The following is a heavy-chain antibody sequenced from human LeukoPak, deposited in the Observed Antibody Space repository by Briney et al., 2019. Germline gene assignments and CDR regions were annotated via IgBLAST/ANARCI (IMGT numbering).Heavy chain of an antibody. J-gene: IGHJ4*02. CDR1: GGSTSGYY. CDR2: IYNSGST. V-gene: IGHV4-4*07. D-gene: IGHD1-7*01. Sequence: SETLSLTCTVSGGSTSGYYWSWIRQPAGKGLEWIGRIYNSGSTNYNPSLKSRVTMSVDTSKNQFSLKLSSVTAADTAVYYCASRNWNYGFNYWGQGTLVTVSS. CDR3: ASRNWNYGFNY.